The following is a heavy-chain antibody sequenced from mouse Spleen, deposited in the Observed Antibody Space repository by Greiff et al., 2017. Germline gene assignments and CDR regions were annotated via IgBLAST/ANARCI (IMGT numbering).Heavy chain of an antibody. CDR3: ARRGSSPYFDY. D-gene: IGHD1-1*01. CDR2: IYPRSGNT. V-gene: IGHV1-81*01. J-gene: IGHJ2*01. CDR1: GYTFTSYG. Sequence: VQRVESGAELARPGASVKLSCKASGYTFTSYGISWVKQRTGQGLEWIGEIYPRSGNTYYNEKFKGKATLTADKSSSTAYMELRSLTSEDSAVYFCARRGSSPYFDYWGQGTTLTVSS.